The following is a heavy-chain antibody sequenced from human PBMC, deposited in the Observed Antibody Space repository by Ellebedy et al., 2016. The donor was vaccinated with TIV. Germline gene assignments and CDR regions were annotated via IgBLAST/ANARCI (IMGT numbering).Heavy chain of an antibody. Sequence: GESLKISXAASGFTFSHYGMHWVRQAPGKGLEWVAVIRYDGSSEDYADSVKGRVTISRDNSKNTLYLQMNSLRAEDTAVYYCAKGIRISVAADSLDYWGQGTLVTVSS. D-gene: IGHD6-19*01. J-gene: IGHJ4*02. CDR2: IRYDGSSE. CDR1: GFTFSHYG. V-gene: IGHV3-30*02. CDR3: AKGIRISVAADSLDY.